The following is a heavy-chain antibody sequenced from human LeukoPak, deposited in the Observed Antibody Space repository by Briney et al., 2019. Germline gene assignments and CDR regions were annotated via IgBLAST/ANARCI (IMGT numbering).Heavy chain of an antibody. CDR3: ARLRYSYGFFDY. J-gene: IGHJ4*02. D-gene: IGHD5-18*01. Sequence: SETLSLTCTVSSGSISSYYWSWIRQPPGKGLEWIGYIYYSGSTNYNPSLKSRVTISVDTSKNQFSLKLSSVTAADTAVYYCARLRYSYGFFDYWGQGTLVTVSS. V-gene: IGHV4-59*01. CDR2: IYYSGST. CDR1: SGSISSYY.